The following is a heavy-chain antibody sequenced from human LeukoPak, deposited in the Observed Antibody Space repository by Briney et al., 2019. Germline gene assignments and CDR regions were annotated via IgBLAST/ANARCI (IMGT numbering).Heavy chain of an antibody. CDR3: ATGGGLATEIDY. CDR2: VSYDGIIK. D-gene: IGHD3-16*01. CDR1: GFTFSGCA. Sequence: GGSLRPSCATSGFTFSGCAMHWVRQAPGKGLEWVAVVSYDGIIKYYADSLEGRFTISRDNSKNTLYLQMNSLRTEDTAMYYCATGGGLATEIDYWGQGTLVTVSS. V-gene: IGHV3-30*04. J-gene: IGHJ4*02.